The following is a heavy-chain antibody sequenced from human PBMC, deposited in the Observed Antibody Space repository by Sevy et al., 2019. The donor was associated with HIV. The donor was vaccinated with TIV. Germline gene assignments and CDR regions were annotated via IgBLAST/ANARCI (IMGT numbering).Heavy chain of an antibody. CDR1: GFSFRSYW. CDR3: VTDDRPNCWLFDF. D-gene: IGHD3-9*01. V-gene: IGHV3-7*01. CDR2: INRDESAR. J-gene: IGHJ4*02. Sequence: GGSLRLSCAASGFSFRSYWMTWVRQAPGKGLEWVANINRDESARNYVDSVKGRFTISRDNAKNLLYLQINSLRVDDTAVYYCVTDDRPNCWLFDFWGPGAQVTVSS.